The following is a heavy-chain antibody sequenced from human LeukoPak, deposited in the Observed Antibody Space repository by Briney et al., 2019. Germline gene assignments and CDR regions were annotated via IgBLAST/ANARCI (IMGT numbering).Heavy chain of an antibody. D-gene: IGHD6-25*01. CDR2: IYYSGST. J-gene: IGHJ5*02. CDR1: GGSISSYY. V-gene: IGHV4-59*01. CDR3: ARDSYSSDYNWFDP. Sequence: PSETLSLTCTVSGGSISSYYWSWIRQPPGKGLEWIGYIYYSGSTNYNPSLKSRVTISVDTSKNQFSLKLSSVTAADTAVYYCARDSYSSDYNWFDPWGQGTLVTVSS.